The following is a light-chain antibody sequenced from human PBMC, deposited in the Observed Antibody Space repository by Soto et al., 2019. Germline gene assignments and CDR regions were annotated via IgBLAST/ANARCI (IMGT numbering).Light chain of an antibody. CDR1: SSDVGSYNL. V-gene: IGLV2-23*01. CDR2: EGS. J-gene: IGLJ3*02. Sequence: QSALTQPACVSGSPGQSITISCTGTSSDVGSYNLVSWYQQHPGKAPKLMIYEGSKRPSGVSNRFSGSKSGNTASLTISGLQAEDEADYYCCSYAGSSTLVFGGGTQLTVL. CDR3: CSYAGSSTLV.